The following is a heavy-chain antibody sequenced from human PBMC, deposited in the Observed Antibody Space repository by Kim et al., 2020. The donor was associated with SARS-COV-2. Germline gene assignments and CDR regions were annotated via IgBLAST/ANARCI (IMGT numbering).Heavy chain of an antibody. V-gene: IGHV1-2*02. CDR3: ARSFYYYGLDV. CDR2: T. J-gene: IGHJ6*02. Sequence: TTYARKFQGRVTMTRDTSISTAYMELSRLTSDDTAVYYCARSFYYYGLDVWGQGTTVSVSS.